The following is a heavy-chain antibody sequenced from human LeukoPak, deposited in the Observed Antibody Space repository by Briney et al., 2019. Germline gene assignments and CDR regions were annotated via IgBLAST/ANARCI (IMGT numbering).Heavy chain of an antibody. CDR1: GFTFSNAW. V-gene: IGHV3-15*01. J-gene: IGHJ4*02. CDR2: IKGKTVGGTT. Sequence: GGSLRLSCAASGFTFSNAWMSWVRQAPGKGLEWVGRIKGKTVGGTTDYAAPVKGRFTISRDDSKNTLYLQMNSLKTEDTAVYYCTTDEGEGYCSSTSCYAEDYWGQGTLVTASS. CDR3: TTDEGEGYCSSTSCYAEDY. D-gene: IGHD2-2*01.